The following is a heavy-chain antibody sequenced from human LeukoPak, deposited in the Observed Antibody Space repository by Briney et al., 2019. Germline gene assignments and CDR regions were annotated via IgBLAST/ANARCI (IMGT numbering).Heavy chain of an antibody. V-gene: IGHV1-2*02. Sequence: ASVKVSCKASGYTFTGYYMHWVRQAPGQGLEWLGWVHLNGGGTYRAQKFEGRVTMTKGSSISTASMELSGLTSDDTAVYYCATAQRCSGGTCYAWTDAFHVWGQGTVVIVSS. J-gene: IGHJ3*01. CDR1: GYTFTGYY. CDR3: ATAQRCSGGTCYAWTDAFHV. CDR2: VHLNGGGT. D-gene: IGHD2-15*01.